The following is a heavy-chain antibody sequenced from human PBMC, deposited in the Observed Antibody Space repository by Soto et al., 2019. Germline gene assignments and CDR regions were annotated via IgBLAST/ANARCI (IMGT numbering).Heavy chain of an antibody. CDR3: TRTLVTTVITNAFDL. CDR2: IKQDGSEK. D-gene: IGHD4-17*01. Sequence: GGSLRLSCAASGFTFGRYWMSWVRQAPGKGLEWVANIKQDGSEKYYVDSVESRFTISRDNAENSLYLQMHSLRAEDTAVYYCTRTLVTTVITNAFDLWGHGTMVTVSS. CDR1: GFTFGRYW. J-gene: IGHJ3*01. V-gene: IGHV3-7*02.